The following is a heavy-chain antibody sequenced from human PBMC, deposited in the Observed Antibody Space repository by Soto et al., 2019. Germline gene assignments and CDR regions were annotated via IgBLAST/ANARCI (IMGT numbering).Heavy chain of an antibody. J-gene: IGHJ5*02. Sequence: EVQVVESGGGLVQPGVSLRLSCAASGFKFSAHWMNWVRRTPGKGLEWVGNIKPDGSAQYYLNSVRGRFTISRHNANNLIYLPINSLSVKDTATYYCVRLDIWGPASWCPGKLVTVSS. CDR3: VRLDIWGPAS. V-gene: IGHV3-7*01. D-gene: IGHD3-16*01. CDR2: IKPDGSAQ. CDR1: GFKFSAHW.